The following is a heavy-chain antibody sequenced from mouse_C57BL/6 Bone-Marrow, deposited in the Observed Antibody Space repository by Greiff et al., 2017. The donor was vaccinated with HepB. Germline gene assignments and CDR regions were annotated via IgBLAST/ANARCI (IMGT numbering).Heavy chain of an antibody. CDR3: ARQYYGSSYVKWYFDV. D-gene: IGHD1-1*01. Sequence: VQLQQSVAELVRPGASVKLSCTASGFNIKNTYMHWVKQRPEQGLEWIGRIDPANGNTKYAPKFQGKATITADTSSNTAYLQLSSLTSEDTAIYYCARQYYGSSYVKWYFDVWGTGTTVTVSS. V-gene: IGHV14-3*01. CDR1: GFNIKNTY. J-gene: IGHJ1*03. CDR2: IDPANGNT.